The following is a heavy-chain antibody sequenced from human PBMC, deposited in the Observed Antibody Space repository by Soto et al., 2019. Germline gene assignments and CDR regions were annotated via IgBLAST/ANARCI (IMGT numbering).Heavy chain of an antibody. D-gene: IGHD4-17*01. CDR2: IYYSGST. CDR3: ARVKDYGGIDFHY. Sequence: PSETLSLTCTVSGGSISSGGYYWSWIRQHPRKGLERIGYIYYSGSTYYNPSLKSRVTISVDTSKNQFSLKLSSVTAADTAVYYCARVKDYGGIDFHYWGQGTLVTVSS. V-gene: IGHV4-31*03. CDR1: GGSISSGGYY. J-gene: IGHJ4*02.